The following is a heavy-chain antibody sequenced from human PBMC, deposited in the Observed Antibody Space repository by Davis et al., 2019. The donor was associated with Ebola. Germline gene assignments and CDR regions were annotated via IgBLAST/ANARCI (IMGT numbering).Heavy chain of an antibody. CDR2: ISGSATST. Sequence: GGSLRLSCAASGFTFYRYEMNWVRQTPGKGLEWVSYISGSATSTFYADSVKGRFTISGDNARDSLYLQMDSLRVEDTAIYYCARDAFSLSRYDTEDHWGQGTLVTVSS. D-gene: IGHD3-9*01. CDR1: GFTFYRYE. V-gene: IGHV3-48*03. CDR3: ARDAFSLSRYDTEDH. J-gene: IGHJ4*02.